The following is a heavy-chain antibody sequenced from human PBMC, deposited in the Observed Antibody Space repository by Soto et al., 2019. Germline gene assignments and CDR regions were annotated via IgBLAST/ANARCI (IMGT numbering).Heavy chain of an antibody. CDR3: ARGIAARLFDY. D-gene: IGHD6-6*01. CDR1: GGSISSYY. J-gene: IGHJ4*02. V-gene: IGHV4-59*01. Sequence: PSETLSLTCTVSGGSISSYYWSWIRQPPGKGLEWIGYIYYSGSTNYNPSLKSRVTISVGTSKNQFSLKLSSVTAADTAVYYCARGIAARLFDYWGQGTLVTVSS. CDR2: IYYSGST.